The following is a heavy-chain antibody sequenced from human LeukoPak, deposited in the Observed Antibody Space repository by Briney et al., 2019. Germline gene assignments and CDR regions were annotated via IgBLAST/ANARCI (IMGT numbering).Heavy chain of an antibody. Sequence: ASVKVSCKASGYTFTGYYMHWVRQAPGQGFEWMGWINVNNGDTRYAQKFQGRVTVTRDTSVSTAYMEVSRLRSDDTAVYYCPRDPPTEGWDFDLWGRGTLVTVSS. D-gene: IGHD2-21*02. CDR3: PRDPPTEGWDFDL. CDR2: INVNNGDT. J-gene: IGHJ2*01. V-gene: IGHV1-2*02. CDR1: GYTFTGYY.